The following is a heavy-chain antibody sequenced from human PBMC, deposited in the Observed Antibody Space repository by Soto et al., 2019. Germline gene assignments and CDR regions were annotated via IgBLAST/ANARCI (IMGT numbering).Heavy chain of an antibody. CDR3: VGGQYYFDY. CDR1: GFPFTSYG. D-gene: IGHD3-10*01. J-gene: IGHJ4*02. V-gene: IGHV3-30*03. Sequence: QVQLVESGGGVVQPGRSLRLSCAASGFPFTSYGMHWVREGPEKALEWVAIISYDGSDKYYADSVKGRFTISRDNSKNTLYLQMNSLRPEDTALYYCVGGQYYFDYRGQGTLVIVSS. CDR2: ISYDGSDK.